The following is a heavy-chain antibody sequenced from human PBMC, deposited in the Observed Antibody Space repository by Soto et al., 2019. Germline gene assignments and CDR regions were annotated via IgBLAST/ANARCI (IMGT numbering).Heavy chain of an antibody. V-gene: IGHV3-21*01. Sequence: PGESLKISCAASGFTFSSYSMNWVRQAPGKGLEWVSSISSSSSYIYYADSVKGRFTISRDNAKNSLYLQMNSLRAEDTAVYYCARERDIVATDSFDYWGQGTLVTVSS. D-gene: IGHD5-12*01. J-gene: IGHJ4*02. CDR2: ISSSSSYI. CDR3: ARERDIVATDSFDY. CDR1: GFTFSSYS.